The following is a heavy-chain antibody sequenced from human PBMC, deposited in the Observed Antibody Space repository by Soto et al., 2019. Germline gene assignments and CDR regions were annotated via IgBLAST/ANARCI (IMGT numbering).Heavy chain of an antibody. Sequence: SETLSLTCTVSGGSISSGDYYWSWIRQPPGKGLEWIGYIYYSGSTYYNPSLKSRVTISVDTSKNQFSLKLGSVTAADTAVYYCARVDTAMVPSWFDPWGQGTLVTVSS. CDR1: GGSISSGDYY. J-gene: IGHJ5*02. V-gene: IGHV4-30-4*01. CDR2: IYYSGST. D-gene: IGHD5-18*01. CDR3: ARVDTAMVPSWFDP.